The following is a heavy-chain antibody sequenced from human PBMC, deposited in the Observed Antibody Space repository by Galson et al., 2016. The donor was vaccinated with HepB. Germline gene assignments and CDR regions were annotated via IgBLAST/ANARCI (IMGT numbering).Heavy chain of an antibody. CDR3: AKAAVGTRAFDI. D-gene: IGHD6-13*01. CDR2: ISWNSGRI. Sequence: SLRLSCAFSGFTFDDYAFHWVRQVPGKGLEWVSGISWNSGRIGYADSVKGRFTISRDNAKNSLYLQMNSLRAEDTALYYCAKAAVGTRAFDIWGQGTRVTVSS. V-gene: IGHV3-9*01. CDR1: GFTFDDYA. J-gene: IGHJ3*02.